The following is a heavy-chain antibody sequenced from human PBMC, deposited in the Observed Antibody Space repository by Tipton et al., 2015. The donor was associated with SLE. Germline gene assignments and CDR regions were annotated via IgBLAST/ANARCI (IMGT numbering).Heavy chain of an antibody. CDR2: INHSGST. CDR1: GGSLSGYY. CDR3: ARDTYFGLDV. J-gene: IGHJ6*02. Sequence: TLSLTCAVNGGSLSGYYWVWIRQPPEKGLEWIGEINHSGSTNYNPSLKSRVTMSIDMSKNQFSLSLTSVTAADTAIYYCARDTYFGLDVWGQGTTVIVSS. D-gene: IGHD5-18*01. V-gene: IGHV4-34*01.